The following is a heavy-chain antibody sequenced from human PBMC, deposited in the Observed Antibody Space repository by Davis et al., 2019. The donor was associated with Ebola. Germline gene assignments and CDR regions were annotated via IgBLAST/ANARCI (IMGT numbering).Heavy chain of an antibody. D-gene: IGHD5-18*01. Sequence: GESLKISCKGSGYTFTDYWINWVRQMPGKGLEWMGRIDPSDSYSNYSPSFQGHVTISADKSISTAYLQWSSLKASDTAMYYCAITAMDTFFDYWGQGTLVTVSS. CDR2: IDPSDSYS. CDR3: AITAMDTFFDY. CDR1: GYTFTDYW. V-gene: IGHV5-10-1*01. J-gene: IGHJ4*02.